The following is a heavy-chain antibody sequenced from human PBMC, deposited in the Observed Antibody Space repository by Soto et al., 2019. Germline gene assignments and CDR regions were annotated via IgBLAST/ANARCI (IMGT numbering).Heavy chain of an antibody. CDR2: ISRSNSYI. D-gene: IGHD3-10*02. CDR1: GFTFSNYT. J-gene: IGHJ4*02. Sequence: DVHLVESGGGVVRPGGSLRLSCVGSGFTFSNYTMNWVRQAPGKRLEWVSSISRSNSYIKYADSVKGRFTVSRDNAKNSLYLQMSSLRVEDTAIYYCARRLLSGLMFGSNFDYWGQGTLVTVSS. CDR3: ARRLLSGLMFGSNFDY. V-gene: IGHV3-21*01.